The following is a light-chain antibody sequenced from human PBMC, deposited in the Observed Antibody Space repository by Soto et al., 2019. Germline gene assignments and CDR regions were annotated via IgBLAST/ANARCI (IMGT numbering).Light chain of an antibody. CDR3: QTLGPGIVV. J-gene: IGLJ2*01. CDR1: SGHSSYA. V-gene: IGLV4-69*01. Sequence: QTVVTQSPSASASLGASVKLTCTLSSGHSSYAIAWHQQQPEKGPRYLMKLNSDGSHSKGDGIPDRFSGSSSGAERYLTISSLQSEDEADYYCQTLGPGIVVFGGGTKVTVL. CDR2: LNSDGSH.